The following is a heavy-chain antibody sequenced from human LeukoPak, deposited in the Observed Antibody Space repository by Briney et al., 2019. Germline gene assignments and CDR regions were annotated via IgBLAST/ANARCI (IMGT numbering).Heavy chain of an antibody. CDR3: ARHDSSGYYVFDY. D-gene: IGHD3-22*01. J-gene: IGHJ4*02. CDR2: IDPSDSYT. CDR1: GYSFTSYW. Sequence: HGESLKISCKGSGYSFTSYWISWVRQMPGKGLEWMGRIDPSDSYTNYSPSFQGHVTISADKSISTAYLQWSSLKASDTAMYYCARHDSSGYYVFDYWGQGTLVAVSS. V-gene: IGHV5-10-1*01.